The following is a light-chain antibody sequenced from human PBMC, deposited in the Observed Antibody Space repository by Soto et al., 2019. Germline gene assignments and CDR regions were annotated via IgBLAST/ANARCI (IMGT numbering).Light chain of an antibody. CDR3: SSYAGSNNLYV. J-gene: IGLJ1*01. CDR1: SSNIGGYNV. V-gene: IGLV2-14*02. Sequence: QSALTQPASVSGSPGQSITISCSGTSSNIGGYNVVTWYQQHPGKAPKVIVYEGIKRPSGVSDRFSGSTSGSTASLTISGLQAEDEADYYCSSYAGSNNLYVFGTGTKVTVL. CDR2: EGI.